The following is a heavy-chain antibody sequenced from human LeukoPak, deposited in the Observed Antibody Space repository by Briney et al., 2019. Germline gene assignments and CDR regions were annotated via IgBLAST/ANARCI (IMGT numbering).Heavy chain of an antibody. CDR3: AKEGGGQQLVLRDFDY. CDR1: GFTFSSYA. CDR2: ISGSGGST. J-gene: IGHJ4*02. D-gene: IGHD6-13*01. Sequence: GGSLRLSCAASGFTFSSYAMSWVRQAPGKGLEWVSAISGSGGSTYYADSVKGRFTISRDNSKNTLYLQMNSLRAEDTAVYYCAKEGGGQQLVLRDFDYWGQGTLVTVSS. V-gene: IGHV3-23*01.